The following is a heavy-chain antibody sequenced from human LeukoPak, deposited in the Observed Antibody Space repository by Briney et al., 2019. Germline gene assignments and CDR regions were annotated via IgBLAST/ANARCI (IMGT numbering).Heavy chain of an antibody. CDR1: GFPFNNYA. CDR3: AKIFHTDGYYLGEHLFDA. V-gene: IGHV3-23*01. D-gene: IGHD3-22*01. J-gene: IGHJ5*02. CDR2: ISGSGGST. Sequence: GGSLRLSCAASGFPFNNYAMSWVRQAPGKGPEWLSSISGSGGSTTDADSVKGRFTTSRDNSKSTLYLQMNSLRAEDTAIYYCAKIFHTDGYYLGEHLFDAWGQGTLVTVSS.